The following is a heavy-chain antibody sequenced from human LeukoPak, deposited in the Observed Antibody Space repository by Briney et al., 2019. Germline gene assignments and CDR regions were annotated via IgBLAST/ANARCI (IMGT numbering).Heavy chain of an antibody. D-gene: IGHD2/OR15-2a*01. Sequence: ASVKVSCKASGYTFTGYYMNWVRQAPGQGLECMGWTNPNSGGTNYAQKFQGRVTMTRDTSVSTAYMELSSLTSDDTAVYYCARGSNISWRPPQDALDIWGQGTMVTVSS. CDR2: TNPNSGGT. V-gene: IGHV1-2*02. CDR3: ARGSNISWRPPQDALDI. CDR1: GYTFTGYY. J-gene: IGHJ3*02.